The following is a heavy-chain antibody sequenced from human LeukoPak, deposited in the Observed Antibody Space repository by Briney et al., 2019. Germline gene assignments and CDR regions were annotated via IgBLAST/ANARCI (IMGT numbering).Heavy chain of an antibody. V-gene: IGHV3-7*01. D-gene: IGHD5-12*01. CDR3: ARGSRPEVATILYDN. CDR1: GFTFSTYW. CDR2: IKEDGSEK. J-gene: IGHJ4*02. Sequence: GGSLRRSCAASGFTFSTYWMGWVRQAPGKGLEWVANIKEDGSEKYYLDSVKGRFTISRDNAQNSLHLEMNSLRAEDTAVYYCARGSRPEVATILYDNWGQGTLITVSP.